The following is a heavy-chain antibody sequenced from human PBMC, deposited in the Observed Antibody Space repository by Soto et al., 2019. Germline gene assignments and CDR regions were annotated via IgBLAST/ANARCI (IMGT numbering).Heavy chain of an antibody. CDR1: GFTFSGSA. J-gene: IGHJ6*02. D-gene: IGHD3-22*01. V-gene: IGHV3-73*01. Sequence: GGSLRLSCAASGFTFSGSAMHWVRQASGKGLEWVGRIRSKANSYATAYAASVKGRFTISRDDSKNTAYLQMNSLKTEDTAVYYCNRHFDYYDSSGYLTNYYYSGMDVWGQGTTFTVFS. CDR3: NRHFDYYDSSGYLTNYYYSGMDV. CDR2: IRSKANSYAT.